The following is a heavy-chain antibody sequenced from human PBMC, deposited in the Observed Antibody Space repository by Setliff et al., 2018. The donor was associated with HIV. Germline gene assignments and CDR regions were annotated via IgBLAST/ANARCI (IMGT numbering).Heavy chain of an antibody. D-gene: IGHD4-4*01. V-gene: IGHV1-46*01. Sequence: ASVKVSCKASGYTFTSFYLHWVQQAPGQGLEWMAIINPSGGSTSYAQKFQGRVTMTSDTSTSTVYMELSSLRSEDTAVYYCARALYTNLAHFDYLGQGTLVTVSS. CDR3: ARALYTNLAHFDY. CDR2: INPSGGST. CDR1: GYTFTSFY. J-gene: IGHJ4*02.